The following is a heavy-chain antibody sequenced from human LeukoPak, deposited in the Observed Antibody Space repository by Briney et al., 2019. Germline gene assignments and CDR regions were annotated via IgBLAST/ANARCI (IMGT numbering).Heavy chain of an antibody. V-gene: IGHV1-69*05. CDR3: ASSGTVAGTGDY. CDR1: GGTFSSYA. D-gene: IGHD6-19*01. Sequence: GASVKVSCKAPGGTFSSYAISWVRQAPGQGLEWMGRIIPIFGTANYAQKFQGRVTITTDESTSTAYMELSSLRSEDTAVYYCASSGTVAGTGDYWGQGTLVTVSS. CDR2: IIPIFGTA. J-gene: IGHJ4*02.